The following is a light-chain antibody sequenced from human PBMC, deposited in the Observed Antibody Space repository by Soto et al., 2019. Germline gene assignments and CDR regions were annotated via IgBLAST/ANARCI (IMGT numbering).Light chain of an antibody. Sequence: DIQMTQSPSTLSASIGDRVTITCRASQNINTWLAWYQQKPGKVPKLLIYKASNLESGVPSRFTGSGSGTEFTLTISSLQPDDFATYYCQQFHFYSTFGQGTKVDI. CDR2: KAS. J-gene: IGKJ1*01. CDR1: QNINTW. CDR3: QQFHFYST. V-gene: IGKV1-5*03.